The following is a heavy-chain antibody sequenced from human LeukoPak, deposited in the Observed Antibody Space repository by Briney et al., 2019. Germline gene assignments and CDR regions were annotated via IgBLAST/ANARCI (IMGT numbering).Heavy chain of an antibody. V-gene: IGHV1-69*05. CDR3: ARQANWGFYYFDY. CDR2: IIPIFGTA. Sequence: ASVKVSCKASGGTFSSYAISWVRQAPGQGLEWMGGIIPIFGTANYAQKFQGRVTITTDESTSTAYMELSSLRSEDTAVYYCARQANWGFYYFDYWGQGTLVTVSS. CDR1: GGTFSSYA. D-gene: IGHD7-27*01. J-gene: IGHJ4*02.